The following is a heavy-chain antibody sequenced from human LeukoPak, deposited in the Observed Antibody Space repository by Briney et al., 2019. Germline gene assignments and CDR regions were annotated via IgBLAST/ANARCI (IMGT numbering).Heavy chain of an antibody. CDR2: IYYRGST. J-gene: IGHJ5*02. Sequence: SETLSLTCTVSGASISSYYWCWIRQPPGTGLEWIGDIYYRGSTTYNPSLKSRVSISLDTSRNQFSLNLSSVTAADTAVYYCAKLEVGRFDPWGQGTLVTVSS. CDR1: GASISSYY. CDR3: AKLEVGRFDP. V-gene: IGHV4-59*01. D-gene: IGHD7-27*01.